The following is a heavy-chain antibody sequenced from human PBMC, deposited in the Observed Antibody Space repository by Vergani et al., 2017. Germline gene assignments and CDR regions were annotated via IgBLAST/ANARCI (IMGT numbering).Heavy chain of an antibody. Sequence: QLHLQESGPGLVKPSETLSLTCTVSGGSITSSSYYWGWIRQPPGKGLEWIGNIYHSGGAYYNPSLKSRVTISVDTSKNQFSLEVTSVTAADTAIYFCARTGSFILRYFHWALWGQGTLVTVSS. D-gene: IGHD3-9*01. CDR2: IYHSGGA. V-gene: IGHV4-39*01. CDR3: ARTGSFILRYFHWAL. J-gene: IGHJ4*01. CDR1: GGSITSSSYY.